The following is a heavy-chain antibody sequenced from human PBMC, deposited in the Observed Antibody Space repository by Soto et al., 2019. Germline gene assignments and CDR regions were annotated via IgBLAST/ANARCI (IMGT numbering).Heavy chain of an antibody. CDR1: GDSVSSNSAA. V-gene: IGHV6-1*01. D-gene: IGHD2-2*01. CDR3: ARETEYQLLWNWFDP. Sequence: SQTLSLTCAISGDSVSSNSAAWNWIRQSPSRGLEWLGRTYYRSKWYNYYAVSVKSRITINPDTSKNQFSLQLNSVTPEDTAVYYCARETEYQLLWNWFDPWGQGTLVTVSS. J-gene: IGHJ5*02. CDR2: TYYRSKWYN.